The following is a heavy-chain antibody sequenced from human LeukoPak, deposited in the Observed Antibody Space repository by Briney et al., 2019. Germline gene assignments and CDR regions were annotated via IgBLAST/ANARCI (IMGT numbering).Heavy chain of an antibody. CDR2: IYYSGTT. V-gene: IGHV4-39*01. CDR1: GGSIGSSSYY. CDR3: ARQGKDSSGYLFFDY. D-gene: IGHD3-22*01. J-gene: IGHJ4*02. Sequence: SETLSLTCTVSGGSIGSSSYYWGWTRQPPGKGLEWIGSIYYSGTTYYNPSLKSRVTISVDTSKNQFSLNLSSVTAADTAVYYCARQGKDSSGYLFFDYWGQGTLVTVSS.